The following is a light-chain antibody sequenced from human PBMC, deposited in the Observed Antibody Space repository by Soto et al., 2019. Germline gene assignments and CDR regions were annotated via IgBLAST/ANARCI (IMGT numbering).Light chain of an antibody. Sequence: DIQLTQSPSTLSASVGDRVTLTCRAAQSLNSRLAWYQVKPGKAPKLLIYAASTLQDGVPSRFSGSGSGTDFTLTINSLQPEDFASYYCQQSYDISPITFDQGTRLEIK. CDR3: QQSYDISPIT. V-gene: IGKV1-39*01. J-gene: IGKJ5*01. CDR1: QSLNSR. CDR2: AAS.